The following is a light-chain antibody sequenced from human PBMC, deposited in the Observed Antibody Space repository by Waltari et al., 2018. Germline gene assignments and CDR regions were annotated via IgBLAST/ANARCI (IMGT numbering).Light chain of an antibody. CDR3: SSYISSSTLEL. Sequence: QSALTQAASVSGSPGQSITISCTGSSSDVGGYNYVSWYQQHPGKAPKLIIYDVSKRPSGVSKRFSGSKSGNTASLTISGLQAEDEADYYCSSYISSSTLELFGGGTSLTVL. V-gene: IGLV2-14*03. CDR1: SSDVGGYNY. CDR2: DVS. J-gene: IGLJ2*01.